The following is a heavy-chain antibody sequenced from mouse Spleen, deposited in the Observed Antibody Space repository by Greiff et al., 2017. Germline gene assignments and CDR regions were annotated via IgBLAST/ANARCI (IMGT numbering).Heavy chain of an antibody. Sequence: LQQPGSELVRPGASVKLSCKASGYTFTSYWMHWVKQRHGQGLEWIGNIYPGSGSTNYDEKFKSKGTLTVDTSSSTAYMHLSSLTSEDSAVYYCTRGGPYQFDYWGQGTTLTVSS. V-gene: IGHV1S22*01. CDR2: IYPGSGST. D-gene: IGHD2-10*01. CDR3: TRGGPYQFDY. CDR1: GYTFTSYW. J-gene: IGHJ2*01.